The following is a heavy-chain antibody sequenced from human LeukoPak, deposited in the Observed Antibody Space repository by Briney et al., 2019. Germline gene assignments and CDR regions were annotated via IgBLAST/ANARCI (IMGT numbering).Heavy chain of an antibody. CDR3: ARGIAVAGAKGIDY. V-gene: IGHV3-21*01. J-gene: IGHJ4*02. CDR2: ISSSSSYI. D-gene: IGHD6-19*01. Sequence: GGSLRLSCAASGFTFSSYSMNWVCQAPGKGLEWVSSISSSSSYIYYADSVKGRFTISRDNAKNSLYLQMNSLRAEDTAVYYCARGIAVAGAKGIDYWGQGTLVTVSS. CDR1: GFTFSSYS.